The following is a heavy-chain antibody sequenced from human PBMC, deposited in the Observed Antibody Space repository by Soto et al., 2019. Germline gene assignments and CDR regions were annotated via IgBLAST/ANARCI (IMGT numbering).Heavy chain of an antibody. V-gene: IGHV3-30-3*01. CDR1: GFTFSSYA. D-gene: IGHD2-15*01. Sequence: QVQLVESGGGVVQPGRSLRLSCAASGFTFSSYAMHWVRQAPGKGLEWVAVMSYDGSNKYYADSVKGRFTISRDNSKNXVYLQMNSLRAEDTAVYYCARFKGCSGGSCYPYFDYWGQGTLVTVSS. CDR3: ARFKGCSGGSCYPYFDY. J-gene: IGHJ4*02. CDR2: MSYDGSNK.